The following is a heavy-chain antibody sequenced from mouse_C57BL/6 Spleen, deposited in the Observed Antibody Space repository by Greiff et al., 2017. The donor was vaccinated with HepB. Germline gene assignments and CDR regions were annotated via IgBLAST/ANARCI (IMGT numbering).Heavy chain of an antibody. Sequence: EVKLVESGPGLVKPSQSLSLTCSVTGYSITSGYYWNWIRQYPGNKQEWMGYISYDGSNNYNPSLKNRISITRDTSKNQFFLKLNSVTTEDTATYYCARGDLVTTVYWYFDVWGTGTTVTVSS. D-gene: IGHD1-1*01. CDR1: GYSITSGYY. CDR2: ISYDGSN. CDR3: ARGDLVTTVYWYFDV. J-gene: IGHJ1*03. V-gene: IGHV3-6*01.